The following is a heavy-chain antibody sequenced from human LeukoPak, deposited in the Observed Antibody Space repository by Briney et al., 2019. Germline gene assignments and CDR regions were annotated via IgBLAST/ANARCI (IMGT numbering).Heavy chain of an antibody. CDR2: VNSNSGGT. CDR1: GYTFTDYY. CDR3: AREAPLGALDY. J-gene: IGHJ4*02. V-gene: IGHV1-2*02. Sequence: ASVKVSCKASGYTFTDYYLHWVRQAPGQGLEWMGWVNSNSGGTYYAQKFQGRVTVTRATSISTAYMELTRLSPDDTAVYYCAREAPLGALDYWAQGTLVTVSS. D-gene: IGHD3-16*01.